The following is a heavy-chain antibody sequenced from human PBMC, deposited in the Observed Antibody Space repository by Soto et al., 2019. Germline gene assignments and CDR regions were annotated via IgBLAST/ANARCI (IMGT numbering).Heavy chain of an antibody. J-gene: IGHJ6*02. Sequence: SETLSLTCAVYGGSFSGYYWSWIRQPPGKGLEWIGEINHSGSTNYNPSLKSRVTISVDTSKNQFSLKLSSVTAADTAVYYCARAQRPCSGGSCYSWYYYYGMDVWGQGTTVTVSS. V-gene: IGHV4-34*01. CDR3: ARAQRPCSGGSCYSWYYYYGMDV. CDR2: INHSGST. D-gene: IGHD2-15*01. CDR1: GGSFSGYY.